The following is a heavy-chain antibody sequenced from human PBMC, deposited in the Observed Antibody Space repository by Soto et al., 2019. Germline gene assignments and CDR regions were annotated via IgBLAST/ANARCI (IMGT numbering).Heavy chain of an antibody. V-gene: IGHV4-34*01. J-gene: IGHJ4*02. D-gene: IGHD3-22*01. CDR1: GGSFSGYY. CDR2: INHSGST. CDR3: AREHWSSGYSDY. Sequence: AETLSLTCAVYGGSFSGYYWSWIRQPPGKGLEWIGEINHSGSTNYNPSLKSRVTISVDTSKNQFSLKLSSVTAADTAVYYCAREHWSSGYSDYWGQGTLVTVSS.